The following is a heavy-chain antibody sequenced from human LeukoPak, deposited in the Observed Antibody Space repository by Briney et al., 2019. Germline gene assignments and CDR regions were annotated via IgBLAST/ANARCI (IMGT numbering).Heavy chain of an antibody. CDR2: IYYSGST. V-gene: IGHV4-59*01. CDR1: GGSISSYY. D-gene: IGHD6-13*01. CDR3: ARESIAAARGPFDY. J-gene: IGHJ4*02. Sequence: SETLSLTCTVSGGSISSYYWSWIRQPPGKGLEWIGYIYYSGSTNYNPSLKSRVTISVDTSKNQFSLKLSSVTAADTAVYYCARESIAAARGPFDYWGQGTLVTVSS.